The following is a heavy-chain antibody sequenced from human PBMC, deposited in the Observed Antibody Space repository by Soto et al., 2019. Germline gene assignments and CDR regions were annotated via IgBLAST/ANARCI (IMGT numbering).Heavy chain of an antibody. CDR2: IYYSGST. V-gene: IGHV4-59*01. Sequence: PSETLSLTCTVSVGSITSYYWSWIRQPPGKGLEWIGYIYYSGSTNYNPSLKSRVTISVDTSKNQFSLKLRSVTAADTAVYYCARLAFGRIDCWGQGTLVTVSS. CDR1: VGSITSYY. J-gene: IGHJ4*02. CDR3: ARLAFGRIDC. D-gene: IGHD2-15*01.